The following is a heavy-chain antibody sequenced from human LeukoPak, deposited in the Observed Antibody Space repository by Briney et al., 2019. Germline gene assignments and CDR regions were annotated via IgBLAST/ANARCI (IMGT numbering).Heavy chain of an antibody. J-gene: IGHJ5*02. V-gene: IGHV4-30-4*01. D-gene: IGHD6-13*01. CDR1: GGSISSGDYY. CDR2: IYYSGST. CDR3: AREGSFAAAGNWFDP. Sequence: PSETLSLTCTVSGGSISSGDYYWSWIRQPPGKGLEWIGYIYYSGSTYYNPSLKSRVTISVDTSKNQFSLKLSSVTAADTAVYYCAREGSFAAAGNWFDPWGQGTLVTVSS.